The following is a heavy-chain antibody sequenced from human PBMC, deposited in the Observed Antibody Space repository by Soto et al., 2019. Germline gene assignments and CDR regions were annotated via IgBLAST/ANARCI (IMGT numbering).Heavy chain of an antibody. J-gene: IGHJ4*02. CDR1: GYTFTSYG. V-gene: IGHV1-18*04. D-gene: IGHD1-26*01. CDR3: TRDRGGSPGAGSFDY. CDR2: ISAYNGNT. Sequence: VASLKVSCKASGYTFTSYGISWVRQAPGQGLEWMGWISAYNGNTNYAQKLQGRVTMTTDTSTSTAYMELRSLRSDDTAVYYCTRDRGGSPGAGSFDYRGQGTLVTLPS.